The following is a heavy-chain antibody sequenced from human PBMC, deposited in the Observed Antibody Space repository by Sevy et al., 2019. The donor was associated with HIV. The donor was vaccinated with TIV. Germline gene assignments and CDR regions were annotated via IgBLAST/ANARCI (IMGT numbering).Heavy chain of an antibody. D-gene: IGHD6-19*01. CDR3: AKGSHNTGWFPDY. Sequence: GGSLRLSCAASGFTFSSYAMSWVRQAPGKGLESVSPISGTGSITYYPDSVRDRFTISRDNSNNILYLQMNSLRAEDMAVYFCAKGSHNTGWFPDYWGQGTLVTVSS. CDR2: ISGTGSIT. CDR1: GFTFSSYA. J-gene: IGHJ4*02. V-gene: IGHV3-23*01.